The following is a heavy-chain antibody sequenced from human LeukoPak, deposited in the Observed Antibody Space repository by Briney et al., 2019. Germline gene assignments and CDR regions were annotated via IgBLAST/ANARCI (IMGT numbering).Heavy chain of an antibody. CDR1: EFTFSTYS. V-gene: IGHV3-48*04. J-gene: IGHJ6*04. CDR3: AELGITMIGGV. Sequence: HPGGSLRLSCAASEFTFSTYSMNWVRQAPGKGLEWVSYISSSGSTIYYADSVKGRFTISRDNAKNSLYLQMNSLRAEDTAVYYCAELGITMIGGVWGKGTTVTISS. CDR2: ISSSGSTI. D-gene: IGHD3-10*02.